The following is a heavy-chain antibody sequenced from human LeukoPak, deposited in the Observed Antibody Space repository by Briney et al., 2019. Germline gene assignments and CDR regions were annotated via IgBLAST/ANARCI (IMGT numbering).Heavy chain of an antibody. CDR2: IYPGDSDT. D-gene: IGHD6-19*01. CDR1: GYSFISYW. J-gene: IGHJ4*02. Sequence: GESLKISCKGSGYSFISYWIGWVRQIPGKGLEVMGIIYPGDSDTRYSPSFQGQVTISADKSISTAYLQWSSLKASDTAMYYCARRGIAVADPIDYWGQGTLVTVSS. CDR3: ARRGIAVADPIDY. V-gene: IGHV5-51*01.